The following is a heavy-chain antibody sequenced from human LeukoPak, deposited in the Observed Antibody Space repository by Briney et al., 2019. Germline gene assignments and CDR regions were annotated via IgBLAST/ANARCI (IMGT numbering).Heavy chain of an antibody. CDR3: ARELRYFDWFSEDAFDI. Sequence: GGSLRLSCVASGFSFSSYAMNWVRQAPGKGLEWLSSITSGSDYIYYADSVKGRFTISRDNAKNSLYLQMNSLRAEDTAVYYCARELRYFDWFSEDAFDIWGQGTMVTVSS. V-gene: IGHV3-21*04. CDR2: ITSGSDYI. D-gene: IGHD3-9*01. J-gene: IGHJ3*02. CDR1: GFSFSSYA.